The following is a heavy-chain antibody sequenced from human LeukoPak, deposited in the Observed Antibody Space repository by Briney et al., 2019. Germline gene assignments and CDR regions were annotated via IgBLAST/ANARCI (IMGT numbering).Heavy chain of an antibody. D-gene: IGHD2-2*01. Sequence: PSQTLSLTCTVSGRSISSGSYYWRWIRQPAGKGLQWIGRIYSSGSTNYNPSLKSRVTISVYTSKNQFSLKLSSVTAADTAVYYCARSGGDIVVVPAARYYFDYWGQGTLVTVSS. J-gene: IGHJ4*02. CDR3: ARSGGDIVVVPAARYYFDY. CDR1: GRSISSGSYY. CDR2: IYSSGST. V-gene: IGHV4-61*02.